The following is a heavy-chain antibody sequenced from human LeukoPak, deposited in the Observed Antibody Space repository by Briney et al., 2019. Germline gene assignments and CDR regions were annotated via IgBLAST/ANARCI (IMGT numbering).Heavy chain of an antibody. CDR3: ARHYSGYSYVSLYYYYYMDV. Sequence: SETLSLTCTVSGGSISSSSYYWGWIRQPPGKGLEWIGSIYYSGSTYYDPSLKSRVTISVDTSKNQFSLKLSSVTAADTAVYYCARHYSGYSYVSLYYYYYMDVWGKGTTVTISS. V-gene: IGHV4-39*01. J-gene: IGHJ6*03. D-gene: IGHD5-18*01. CDR2: IYYSGST. CDR1: GGSISSSSYY.